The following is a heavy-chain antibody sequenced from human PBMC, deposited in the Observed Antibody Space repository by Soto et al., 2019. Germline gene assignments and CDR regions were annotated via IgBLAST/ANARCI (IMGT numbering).Heavy chain of an antibody. J-gene: IGHJ5*02. D-gene: IGHD2-15*01. Sequence: GGSLRLSCAASGFTFSTCAMHWVRQAPGKGLEWVAVIWYDGSKKYYADSVKGRFTISRDNSKNTLYLQMNSLRAEDTAVYHCARGPVVVTATHWFDPWGLGTLVTVSS. CDR1: GFTFSTCA. CDR3: ARGPVVVTATHWFDP. V-gene: IGHV3-33*01. CDR2: IWYDGSKK.